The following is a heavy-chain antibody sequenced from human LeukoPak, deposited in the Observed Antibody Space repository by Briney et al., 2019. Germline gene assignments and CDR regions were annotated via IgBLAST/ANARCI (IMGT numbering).Heavy chain of an antibody. CDR1: GFTCSNFW. J-gene: IGHJ3*02. D-gene: IGHD1-1*01. V-gene: IGHV3-7*01. CDR3: ASLEGGNDAFDI. CDR2: IKQDGSEK. Sequence: GGSLRLSCAASGFTCSNFWMSWVRQAPGKGLEWVANIKQDGSEKYYVDSVKGRFTISRDNAKNSLYLQMNSLRAEDTAQSYCASLEGGNDAFDIWGQGTMVTVSS.